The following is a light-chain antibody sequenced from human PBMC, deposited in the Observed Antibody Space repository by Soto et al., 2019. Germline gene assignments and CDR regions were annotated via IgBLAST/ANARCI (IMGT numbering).Light chain of an antibody. CDR1: QGVGRF. CDR3: QQRGGWPLS. J-gene: IGKJ4*01. Sequence: EIVLTQSPATLSLSPGERAALSCRASQGVGRFIAWYQQKPGQAPRLLIYDASNRATGIPARFSDSGSGTDFTLAINNLEPADFAVYYCQQRGGWPLSFGGGTKVVIK. V-gene: IGKV3-11*01. CDR2: DAS.